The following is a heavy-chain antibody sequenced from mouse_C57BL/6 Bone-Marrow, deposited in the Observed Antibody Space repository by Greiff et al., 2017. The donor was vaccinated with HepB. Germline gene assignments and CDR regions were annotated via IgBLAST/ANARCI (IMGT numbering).Heavy chain of an antibody. V-gene: IGHV5-4*01. D-gene: IGHD2-13*01. CDR3: AREDFDDDWNYAMYY. CDR1: GFTFSSYA. CDR2: ISDGGSYT. Sequence: EVQLVESGGGLVKPGGSLKLSCAASGFTFSSYAMSWVRQTPEKRLEWVATISDGGSYTYYPDNVKGRFTISRDNAKNNLYLQMSHLKSEDTAMYYCAREDFDDDWNYAMYYWGQGTSVTVSS. J-gene: IGHJ4*01.